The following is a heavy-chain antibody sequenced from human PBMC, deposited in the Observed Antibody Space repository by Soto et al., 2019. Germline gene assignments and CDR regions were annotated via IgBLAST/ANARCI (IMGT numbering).Heavy chain of an antibody. J-gene: IGHJ4*02. V-gene: IGHV3-30*04. Sequence: GGSLRLSCVASGRPFSLYQMSWVRQAPGKGLEGVAVMTCDGRNKYHAYSVRGRCTISRDNSKNSLYLDMESLRVEDTAVYYCASGSYFENWGRGTLVTVSS. D-gene: IGHD1-26*01. CDR3: ASGSYFEN. CDR1: GRPFSLYQ. CDR2: MTCDGRNK.